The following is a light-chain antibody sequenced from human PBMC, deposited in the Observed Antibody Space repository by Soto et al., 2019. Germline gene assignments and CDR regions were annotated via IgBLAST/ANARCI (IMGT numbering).Light chain of an antibody. CDR2: GAS. J-gene: IGKJ2*02. V-gene: IGKV3-15*01. CDR3: QQYNNWPPCT. Sequence: IVMTQSPATLSVSPGERATLSCRASQSVGSGLSWYQQKPGQAPRLLIYGASTRATGIPARFSGSGSGTEFTLTISSLQSEDYAVYYCQQYNNWPPCTFGQGTKVDIK. CDR1: QSVGSG.